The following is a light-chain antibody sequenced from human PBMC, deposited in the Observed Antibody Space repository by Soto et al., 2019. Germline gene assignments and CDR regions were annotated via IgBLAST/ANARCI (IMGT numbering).Light chain of an antibody. V-gene: IGKV1-39*01. Sequence: DIQLTQSPSSLSASVGDTVTISCRTNQSVSKYMNWYQQKPGTAPKPLIYYVSSLQSGVPSRFSSSGSATDFTLTISSLQTEDFATYYCQQSYDPPQTFGQGTRLDIK. CDR2: YVS. CDR1: QSVSKY. CDR3: QQSYDPPQT. J-gene: IGKJ2*01.